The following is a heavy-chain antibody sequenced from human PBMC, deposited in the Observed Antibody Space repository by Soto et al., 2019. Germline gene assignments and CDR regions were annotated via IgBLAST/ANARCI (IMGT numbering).Heavy chain of an antibody. CDR1: GYTFTSYG. Sequence: ASVKVSCKASGYTFTSYGISWVRQAPGQGLEWMGWISAYNGNTNYAQKLQGRVTMTTDTSTSTAYMELRSLRSEDTAVYYCARSITMVRGVISYYYGMDVWGQGTTVTVSS. CDR3: ARSITMVRGVISYYYGMDV. V-gene: IGHV1-18*01. J-gene: IGHJ6*02. D-gene: IGHD3-10*01. CDR2: ISAYNGNT.